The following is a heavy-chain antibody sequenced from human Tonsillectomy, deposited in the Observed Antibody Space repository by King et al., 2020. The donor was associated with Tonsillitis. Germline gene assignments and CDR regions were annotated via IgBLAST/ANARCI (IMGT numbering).Heavy chain of an antibody. D-gene: IGHD6-19*01. CDR2: IRYDGSNK. V-gene: IGHV3-30*02. CDR3: AKARWLVPHY. Sequence: VQLVESGGGVVQPGGSLRLSCAASGFTFSSYGMHWVRQAPGKGLEWVAFIRYDGSNKYYADSVKGRFTISRDNSKNTLYLQMNSLRAEDTAVYYCAKARWLVPHYWGQGTLVTVSS. CDR1: GFTFSSYG. J-gene: IGHJ4*02.